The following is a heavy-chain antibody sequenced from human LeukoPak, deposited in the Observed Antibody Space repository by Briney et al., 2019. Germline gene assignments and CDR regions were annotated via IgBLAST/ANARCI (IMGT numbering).Heavy chain of an antibody. Sequence: PSETLSLTCTVSGGSISSYYWSCIRQPPGKGLEWIGYIYYSGSTNYNPSLKSRVTISVDTSKNQFSLKLSSVTAADTAVYYCAREYCGGDCYSGVFDYWGQGTLVTVSS. J-gene: IGHJ4*02. CDR1: GGSISSYY. CDR3: AREYCGGDCYSGVFDY. V-gene: IGHV4-59*01. D-gene: IGHD2-21*02. CDR2: IYYSGST.